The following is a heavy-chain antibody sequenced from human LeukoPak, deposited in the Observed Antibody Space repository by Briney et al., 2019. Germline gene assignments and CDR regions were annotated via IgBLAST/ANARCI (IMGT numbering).Heavy chain of an antibody. V-gene: IGHV3-21*01. CDR3: ASWPEWYYYDSSGYTFDY. Sequence: GGSLRLSCAASGFTFSSYSMNWVRRAPGKGLEWVSSISSSSSYIYYADSVKGRFTISRDNAKNSLYLQMNSLRAEDTAVYYCASWPEWYYYDSSGYTFDYWGQGTLVTVSS. CDR1: GFTFSSYS. J-gene: IGHJ4*02. D-gene: IGHD3-22*01. CDR2: ISSSSSYI.